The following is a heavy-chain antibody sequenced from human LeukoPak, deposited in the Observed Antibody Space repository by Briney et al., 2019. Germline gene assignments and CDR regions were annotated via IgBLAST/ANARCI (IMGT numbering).Heavy chain of an antibody. V-gene: IGHV4-59*01. CDR2: IYYSGST. CDR1: GGSISSYY. CDR3: ARDHRVIGRFGESCFDY. J-gene: IGHJ4*02. Sequence: SETLCLTCTVSGGSISSYYWSWIRQPPGKGLEWIGYIYYSGSTNYNPSLKSRVTISVDTSKNQFSLKLSSVTAADTAVYYCARDHRVIGRFGESCFDYWGQGTLVTVSS. D-gene: IGHD3-10*01.